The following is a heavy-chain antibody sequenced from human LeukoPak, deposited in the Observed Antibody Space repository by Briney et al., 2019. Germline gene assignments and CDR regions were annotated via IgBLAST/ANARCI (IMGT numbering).Heavy chain of an antibody. D-gene: IGHD3-3*01. Sequence: PGGSLRLSCAASGFTFSSYWMHWVRQTPGKGLVWVSRINSDGSSTSYADSVKGRFTISRDNAKNTLYLQMNSLKAEDTAVYYCARAFWSGPPDYWGQGTLVTVPS. V-gene: IGHV3-74*01. CDR2: INSDGSST. CDR1: GFTFSSYW. CDR3: ARAFWSGPPDY. J-gene: IGHJ4*02.